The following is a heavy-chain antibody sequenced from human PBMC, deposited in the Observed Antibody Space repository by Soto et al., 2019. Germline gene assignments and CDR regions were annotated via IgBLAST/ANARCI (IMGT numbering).Heavy chain of an antibody. V-gene: IGHV5-10-1*01. CDR1: XXXFTSXX. Sequence: GESLKISCKGSXXXFTSXXISWVRQMPGKGLEWMGRIDPSDSYTNYSPSFQGHVTISADKAISTAYLQWSSLKASDTAMYYCARQGHDFWSGDHHDAFDIWGQGTMVTVSS. CDR2: IDPSDSYT. D-gene: IGHD3-3*01. CDR3: ARQGHDFWSGDHHDAFDI. J-gene: IGHJ3*02.